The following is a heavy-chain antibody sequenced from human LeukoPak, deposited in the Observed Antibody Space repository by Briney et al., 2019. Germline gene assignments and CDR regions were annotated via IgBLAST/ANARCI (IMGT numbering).Heavy chain of an antibody. CDR2: ISAYIGNT. V-gene: IGHV1-18*01. CDR1: GYTLTSYG. Sequence: ASLKASCKASGYTLTSYGISWVRQSPGQGREWMGWISAYIGNTTYAQKLQGRVTMNTDITTSIDYMELRSLRSDDTAVYYCARVDEDKGTIDYWGQGTLVTVSS. D-gene: IGHD2-15*01. J-gene: IGHJ4*01. CDR3: ARVDEDKGTIDY.